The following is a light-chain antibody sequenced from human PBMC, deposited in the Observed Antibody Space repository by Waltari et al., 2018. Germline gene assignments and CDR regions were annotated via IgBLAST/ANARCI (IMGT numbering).Light chain of an antibody. CDR2: GAS. J-gene: IGKJ1*01. CDR1: QSVGFN. Sequence: EIVMTQSPATLSVSPGDRATLSCRASQSVGFNLGWYQQRPGQAPRALIHGASIRANGIPARFSASGSGTEFTLTISSLQSEDFAVYYCHQYKSWPRTFGQGTYVEIK. V-gene: IGKV3-15*01. CDR3: HQYKSWPRT.